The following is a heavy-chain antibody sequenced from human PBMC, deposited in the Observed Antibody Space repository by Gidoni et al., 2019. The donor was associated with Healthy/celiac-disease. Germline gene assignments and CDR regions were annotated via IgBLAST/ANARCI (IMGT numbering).Heavy chain of an antibody. CDR1: GFTFRSYS. CDR3: ARDDSSFGY. V-gene: IGHV3-21*01. J-gene: IGHJ4*02. Sequence: EVQLVESGGGLVKPGGSLRLSCAASGFTFRSYSMNWVRQAPGKGREWVSSISSSSSYIYYADSVKGRFTISRDNAKNSLYLQMNSLRAEDTAVYYCARDDSSFGYWGQGTLVTVSS. CDR2: ISSSSSYI. D-gene: IGHD6-6*01.